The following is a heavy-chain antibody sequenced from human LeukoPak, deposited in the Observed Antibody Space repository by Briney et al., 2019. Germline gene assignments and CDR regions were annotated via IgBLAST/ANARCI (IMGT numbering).Heavy chain of an antibody. J-gene: IGHJ6*03. CDR3: ARTTEAHSWRTRYYDYYMDV. V-gene: IGHV4-4*02. CDR1: GGSISSSNW. CDR2: IYHSGST. Sequence: SETLSLTCAVSGGSISSSNWWSWIRQPPGKGLEWIGEIYHSGSTNYNPSLKSRVSISVDTSKNQFSLKLSSVTAADTAVYYCARTTEAHSWRTRYYDYYMDVWGKGTTVTVSS. D-gene: IGHD6-13*01.